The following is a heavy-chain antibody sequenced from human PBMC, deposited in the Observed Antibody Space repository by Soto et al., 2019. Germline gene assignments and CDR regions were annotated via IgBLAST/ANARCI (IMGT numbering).Heavy chain of an antibody. CDR3: TRGYCSTTTCYREARGI. D-gene: IGHD2-2*02. V-gene: IGHV4-34*01. CDR1: GGSFSGYN. Sequence: SRTLSLTCAVYGGSFSGYNWRWVRQPPGNGMEWIGEINHVGSDRYNPSLKSRVTISVDTSKNHYSLRLSSVTAEEAAVYSYTRGYCSTTTCYREARGIWGQGTMVTVS. CDR2: INHVGSD. J-gene: IGHJ3*02.